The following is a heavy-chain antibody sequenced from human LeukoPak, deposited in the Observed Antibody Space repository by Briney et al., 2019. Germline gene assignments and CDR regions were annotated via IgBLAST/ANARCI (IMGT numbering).Heavy chain of an antibody. CDR2: IIPIFGTA. Sequence: SVKVSCKASGGTFSSYAISWVRQAPGQGLEWMGGIIPIFGTANYAQRFQGRVTITADESTSTAYMELSSLRSEDTAVYYCARWYNWNFVAYFDYWGQGTLVTVSS. J-gene: IGHJ4*02. V-gene: IGHV1-69*13. D-gene: IGHD1-7*01. CDR1: GGTFSSYA. CDR3: ARWYNWNFVAYFDY.